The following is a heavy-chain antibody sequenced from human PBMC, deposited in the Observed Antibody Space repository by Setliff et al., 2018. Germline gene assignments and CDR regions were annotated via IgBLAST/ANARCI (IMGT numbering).Heavy chain of an antibody. CDR2: IYSGGST. Sequence: PGGSLRLPCAASGFTVSSNYMSWVRQAPGKGLEWVSVIYSGGSTYYADSVKGRFTISRDNSKNTLYLQMNSLRAEDTAVYYCARDRSPRYGMVVGATPGLESWGQGTPVTVSS. CDR1: GFTVSSNY. D-gene: IGHD1-26*01. CDR3: ARDRSPRYGMVVGATPGLES. J-gene: IGHJ4*02. V-gene: IGHV3-66*02.